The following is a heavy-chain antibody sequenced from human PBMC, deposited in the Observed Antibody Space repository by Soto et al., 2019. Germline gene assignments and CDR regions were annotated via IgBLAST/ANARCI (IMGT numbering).Heavy chain of an antibody. Sequence: TLPHTSTVSGGSSSSGGYCWSWIRQHPGKGLEWIGYIYYSGSTYYNPSLKSRVTISVDTSKNQFSLKLSSVTAADTAVYYCARRPYDFWSGYIDYWGQGTLLTVSS. D-gene: IGHD3-3*01. CDR1: GGSSSSGGYC. V-gene: IGHV4-31*03. CDR2: IYYSGST. CDR3: ARRPYDFWSGYIDY. J-gene: IGHJ4*02.